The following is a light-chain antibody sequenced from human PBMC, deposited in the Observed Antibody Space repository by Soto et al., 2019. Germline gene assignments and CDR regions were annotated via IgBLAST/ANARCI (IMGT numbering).Light chain of an antibody. CDR1: QDISRY. CDR3: QQLNSYPSIT. V-gene: IGKV1-33*01. J-gene: IGKJ5*01. CDR2: DAS. Sequence: DIQMTQSPSSLSASVGDRVTITCQASQDISRYLNWYQHKPGKAPKLLIYDASNLETRVPSRFSGSGSGTDFTLTISSLQPEDFATYYCQQLNSYPSITFGQGTRLEIK.